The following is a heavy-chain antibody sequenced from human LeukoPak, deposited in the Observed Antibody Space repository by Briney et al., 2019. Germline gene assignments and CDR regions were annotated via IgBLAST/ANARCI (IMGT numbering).Heavy chain of an antibody. CDR1: GGTFSSHA. J-gene: IGHJ3*02. V-gene: IGHV1-69*05. Sequence: ASVKVSCKASGGTFSSHAIAWVRQAPGQGPEWMGGIIPISGTANYAQKFQGRVTITTDESTSTAYMELSSLRSEDTAVYYCAGCRDGYNPRPGAFDIWGQGTMVTVSS. CDR3: AGCRDGYNPRPGAFDI. D-gene: IGHD5-24*01. CDR2: IIPISGTA.